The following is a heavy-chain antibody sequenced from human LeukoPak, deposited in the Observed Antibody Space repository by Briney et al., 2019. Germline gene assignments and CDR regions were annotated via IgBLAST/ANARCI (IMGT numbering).Heavy chain of an antibody. CDR2: IYYSGST. V-gene: IGHV4-59*01. Sequence: SETLSHTCTVSGGSISSYYWSWIRQPPGKGLEWIGYIYYSGSTNYNPSLKSRVTISVDTSKNQFSPKLSSVTAADTAVYYRARDSSGWYGWFDPWGQGTLVTVSS. CDR3: ARDSSGWYGWFDP. CDR1: GGSISSYY. J-gene: IGHJ5*02. D-gene: IGHD6-19*01.